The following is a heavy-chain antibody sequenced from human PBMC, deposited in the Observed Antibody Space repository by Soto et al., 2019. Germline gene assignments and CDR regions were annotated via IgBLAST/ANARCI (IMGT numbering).Heavy chain of an antibody. CDR3: ARLTRWLGFDY. CDR2: IYYSGST. D-gene: IGHD3-10*01. CDR1: GGSISSSSYY. J-gene: IGHJ4*02. V-gene: IGHV4-39*01. Sequence: QLQLQESGPGLVKPSETLSLTCTVSGGSISSSSYYWGWIRQPPGKGLEWIGSIYYSGSTYYNPSLKSRVTISVDTSKNQFSLKLSSVTAADTAVYYCARLTRWLGFDYWGQGTLVTVSS.